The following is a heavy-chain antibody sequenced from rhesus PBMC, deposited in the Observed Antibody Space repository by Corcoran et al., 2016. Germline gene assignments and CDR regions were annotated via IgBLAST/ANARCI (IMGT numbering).Heavy chain of an antibody. CDR2: STYGGDCT. J-gene: IGHJ6*01. Sequence: DVQLVESGGGLAKPGGSLRLSCAASGLPFSNYYLDWVRQASGKGREWVSRSTYGGDCTWYAESVKGRFTISRENAKNTLYLQMDGLRVEDTAVYYCATSRGSSYYGLDFWGQGVVVTVSS. V-gene: IGHV3-178*01. CDR3: ATSRGSSYYGLDF. CDR1: GLPFSNYY. D-gene: IGHD5-24*01.